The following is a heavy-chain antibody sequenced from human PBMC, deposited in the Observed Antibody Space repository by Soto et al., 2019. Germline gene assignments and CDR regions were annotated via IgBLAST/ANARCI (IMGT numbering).Heavy chain of an antibody. V-gene: IGHV6-1*01. J-gene: IGHJ5*02. CDR2: TYYRSKWYN. Sequence: SRALSLTCDISGDRVSRNSAAWNWIRQSRSSGLEWLGRTYYRSKWYNDYAVSVKSRITINPDTSKNQFYMQLNSVDPEDTAVYSCARDRIIRNYACFDPWGQGTLVTVSS. D-gene: IGHD1-7*01. CDR1: GDRVSRNSAA. CDR3: ARDRIIRNYACFDP.